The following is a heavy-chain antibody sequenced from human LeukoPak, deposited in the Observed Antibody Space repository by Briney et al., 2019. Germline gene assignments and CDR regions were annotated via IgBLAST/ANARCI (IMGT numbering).Heavy chain of an antibody. Sequence: GGSLRLSCAASGFTFSSYAMSWVRQTPGKGLEWVSVISGGGGLTYYADSVKGRFTISRDNSKNTLYLQMNSLRAEDTAVYYCARGKYGSDYWGQGTLVTVSS. V-gene: IGHV3-23*01. CDR1: GFTFSSYA. J-gene: IGHJ4*02. CDR2: ISGGGGLT. D-gene: IGHD5-24*01. CDR3: ARGKYGSDY.